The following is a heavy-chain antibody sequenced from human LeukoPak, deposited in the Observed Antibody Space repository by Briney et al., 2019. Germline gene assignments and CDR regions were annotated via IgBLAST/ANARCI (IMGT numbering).Heavy chain of an antibody. Sequence: SETLSLTCAVSGGSISSSNWWSWVRQPPGKGLEWIGEIYHSGSTNYNPSLKSRVTISIDLSKNQFSLKLSSVTAADTAVYYCARGGDTIFGVVLNAFDIWGQGTMVTVSS. CDR1: GGSISSSNW. D-gene: IGHD3-3*01. V-gene: IGHV4-4*02. CDR2: IYHSGST. J-gene: IGHJ3*02. CDR3: ARGGDTIFGVVLNAFDI.